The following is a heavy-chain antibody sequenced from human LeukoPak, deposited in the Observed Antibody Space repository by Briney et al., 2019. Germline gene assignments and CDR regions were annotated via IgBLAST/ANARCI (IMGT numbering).Heavy chain of an antibody. CDR2: INSDGSST. CDR3: AREAGHADAFDI. J-gene: IGHJ3*02. Sequence: GGSLRLSCAASGFTFSSYWMHRVRQAPGKGLVWVSRINSDGSSTSYADSVKGRFTISRDNAKNTLYLQMNSLRAEDTAVYYCAREAGHADAFDIWGQGTMVTVSS. CDR1: GFTFSSYW. V-gene: IGHV3-74*01.